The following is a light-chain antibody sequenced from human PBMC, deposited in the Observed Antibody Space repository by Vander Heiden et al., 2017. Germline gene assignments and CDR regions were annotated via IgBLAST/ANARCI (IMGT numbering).Light chain of an antibody. Sequence: QSALTQPAPVSGSPGQSITISCTGTSSDVGNYNLVSWYQQHPGKAPKLIIYEVNKRPSGVSNRFSGSKSGNTASLTISGLQAEDEADYYCGSYEGSTTLFGGGTKVTV. V-gene: IGLV2-23*02. CDR3: GSYEGSTTL. CDR1: SSDVGNYNL. CDR2: EVN. J-gene: IGLJ2*01.